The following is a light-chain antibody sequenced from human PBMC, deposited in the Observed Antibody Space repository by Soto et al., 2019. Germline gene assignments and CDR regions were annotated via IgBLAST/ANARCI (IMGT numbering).Light chain of an antibody. CDR1: SSDVGGYNY. J-gene: IGLJ1*01. CDR2: DVS. Sequence: QSALTQPASVSGSPGQSITISCTGTSSDVGGYNYVSWYQQHPGKAPKLMIYDVSNRPSGVSNRFSDSKSGNTASLTISGLQAEDEADYYCSSYTSSSTHYVFGTGTKLTVL. CDR3: SSYTSSSTHYV. V-gene: IGLV2-14*01.